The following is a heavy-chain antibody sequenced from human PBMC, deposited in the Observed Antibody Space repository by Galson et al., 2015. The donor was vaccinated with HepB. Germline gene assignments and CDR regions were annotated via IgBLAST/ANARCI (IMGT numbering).Heavy chain of an antibody. CDR3: ARGGYYDFWSAFCTY. CDR2: ISGSGGST. CDR1: GFTFSSYV. J-gene: IGHJ4*02. D-gene: IGHD3-3*01. V-gene: IGHV3-23*01. Sequence: SLRLSCAASGFTFSSYVMSWVRQAPGKGLEWVSTISGSGGSTSYADSVEGRFTISRDNSKNTLYLQMDDLRTEDTAVYYCARGGYYDFWSAFCTYWGQGTLVTVSS.